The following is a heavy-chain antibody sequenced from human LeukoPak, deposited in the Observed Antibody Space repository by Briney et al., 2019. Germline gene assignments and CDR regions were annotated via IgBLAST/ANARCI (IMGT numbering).Heavy chain of an antibody. J-gene: IGHJ4*02. V-gene: IGHV3-23*01. CDR3: AKGDMIVVVPTDY. CDR1: GFTFSSYA. Sequence: GGSLRLSCAASGFTFSSYAMSWVRQAPGKGLEWVSAISGSGGSTYYADSVKGRFTISRDNSKNTLYLQMNSLRAEDAAVYYCAKGDMIVVVPTDYWGQGTLVTVSS. CDR2: ISGSGGST. D-gene: IGHD3-22*01.